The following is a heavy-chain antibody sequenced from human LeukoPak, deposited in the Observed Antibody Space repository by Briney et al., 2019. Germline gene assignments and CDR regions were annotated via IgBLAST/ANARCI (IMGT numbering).Heavy chain of an antibody. V-gene: IGHV3-48*01. Sequence: PGGSLRLSCAASGFTFSSYSMNWVRQAPGKGLEWVSYISSSSSTIYYSDSVKGRFTISRDNSKNTLYLQMNSLRPEDTARYYCAKGGNDYNWGLNHFDNWGQGTLVTVSS. CDR1: GFTFSSYS. J-gene: IGHJ4*02. CDR2: ISSSSSTI. CDR3: AKGGNDYNWGLNHFDN. D-gene: IGHD4-4*01.